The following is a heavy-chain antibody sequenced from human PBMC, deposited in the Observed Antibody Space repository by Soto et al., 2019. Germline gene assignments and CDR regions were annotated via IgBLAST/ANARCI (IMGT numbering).Heavy chain of an antibody. D-gene: IGHD2-15*01. V-gene: IGHV2-5*01. Sequence: QITLEETGPTLVKPTQTLTLTCTFSGFSLTTGRVGVGWIRQPPGKALEWLAVIHWNDDNHYSPSLKCRLNITKDTSKNQVVLTLTNMDPVDTATYYCTHRLVGSGQGYWGQGTLVTVSS. J-gene: IGHJ4*02. CDR2: IHWNDDN. CDR3: THRLVGSGQGY. CDR1: GFSLTTGRVG.